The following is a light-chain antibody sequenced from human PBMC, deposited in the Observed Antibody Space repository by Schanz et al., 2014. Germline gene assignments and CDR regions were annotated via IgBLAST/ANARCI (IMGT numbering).Light chain of an antibody. CDR2: GAS. CDR1: QSVSSY. CDR3: QRYKSYLST. Sequence: DIVLTQSPATLSLSPGERATLSCRASQSVSSYLAWYQHIPGQAPRLLIYGASTRATGIPARFSGSGSGTEFTLTISSLQSDDFATYYCQRYKSYLSTFGQGTRLEIK. V-gene: IGKV3-15*01. J-gene: IGKJ5*01.